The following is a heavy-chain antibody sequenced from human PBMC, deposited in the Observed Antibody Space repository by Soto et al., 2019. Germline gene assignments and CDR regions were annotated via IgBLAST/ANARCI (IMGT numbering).Heavy chain of an antibody. D-gene: IGHD1-26*01. Sequence: EVQLVESGGGLVQPGRSLRLSCAASGFTSDNYAMHWVRQVPGEGLEWVSGINWNGDNIGYADSVKGRFTISRDNGKNSLYLPMNSLLTEDTALYFCTRDKNRGGLLRYYYGMDVWGQGTTVTVSS. CDR1: GFTSDNYA. CDR2: INWNGDNI. J-gene: IGHJ6*02. V-gene: IGHV3-9*02. CDR3: TRDKNRGGLLRYYYGMDV.